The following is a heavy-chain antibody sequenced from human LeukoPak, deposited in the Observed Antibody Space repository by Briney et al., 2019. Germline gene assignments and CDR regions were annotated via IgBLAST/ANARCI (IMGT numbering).Heavy chain of an antibody. CDR3: AREDYGDYGEDAFDI. D-gene: IGHD4-17*01. CDR1: GFTFSSYG. V-gene: IGHV3-30*02. CDR2: IRYDGSNK. Sequence: GGSLRLSCAASGFTFSSYGMHWVRQAPGKGLEWVAFIRYDGSNKYYADSVKGRFTISRDNAKNSLYLQMNSLRAEDTALYYCAREDYGDYGEDAFDIWGQGTMVTVSS. J-gene: IGHJ3*02.